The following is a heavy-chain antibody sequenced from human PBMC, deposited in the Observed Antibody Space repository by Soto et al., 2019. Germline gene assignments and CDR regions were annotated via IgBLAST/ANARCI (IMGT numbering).Heavy chain of an antibody. CDR3: EKSGSFFRPSLDYFDY. J-gene: IGHJ4*02. D-gene: IGHD5-12*01. CDR2: IKPNSGGS. V-gene: IGHV1-2*02. Sequence: ASVKVSCKASGFTFTGHYIHWVRQAPGQGLEWMGWIKPNSGGSSYAQKFQGRLTMTTDTSITTAYMELSRLSSDDTAFYYCEKSGSFFRPSLDYFDYWGQGILVTVSS. CDR1: GFTFTGHY.